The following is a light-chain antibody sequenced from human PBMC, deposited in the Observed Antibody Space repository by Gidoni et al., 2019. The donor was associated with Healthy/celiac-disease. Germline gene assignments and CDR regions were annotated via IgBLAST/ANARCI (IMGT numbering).Light chain of an antibody. V-gene: IGKV3D-20*01. CDR2: DAS. CDR3: QQYGSSPPVT. Sequence: DIVLTQSPATLSLSPGERATISCGASQSVSSSYLAWYQQKPGLAPRLLIYDASSRATGIPDRFSGSGSGTDFTLTISRLEPEDFAVYYCQQYGSSPPVTFGQGTRLEIK. CDR1: QSVSSSY. J-gene: IGKJ5*01.